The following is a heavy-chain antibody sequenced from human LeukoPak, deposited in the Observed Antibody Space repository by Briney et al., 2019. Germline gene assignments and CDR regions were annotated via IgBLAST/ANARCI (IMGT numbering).Heavy chain of an antibody. Sequence: SETLSLTCTVSGGSISSGGYYWSWIRQHPGKGLEWIGYIYYSGSTYYNPSLKSRVTISVDTSENQFSLKLSSVTAADTAVYYCARAMIVGIPIDYWGQGTLVTVSS. CDR1: GGSISSGGYY. CDR2: IYYSGST. V-gene: IGHV4-31*03. J-gene: IGHJ4*02. D-gene: IGHD3-22*01. CDR3: ARAMIVGIPIDY.